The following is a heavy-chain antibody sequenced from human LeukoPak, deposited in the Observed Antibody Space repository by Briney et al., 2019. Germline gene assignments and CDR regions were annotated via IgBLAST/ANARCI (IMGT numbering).Heavy chain of an antibody. D-gene: IGHD3-22*01. J-gene: IGHJ4*02. CDR3: ARQGRRSGFLDY. V-gene: IGHV4-39*01. Sequence: SETLSLTCTVSGGSISSSSYYWGWIRQPPGKGLEWIGSIYYSGSTYYNPSLKSRVTISVDTSKDQFSLKLSSVTAADTAVYYCARQGRRSGFLDYWGQGTLVTVSS. CDR2: IYYSGST. CDR1: GGSISSSSYY.